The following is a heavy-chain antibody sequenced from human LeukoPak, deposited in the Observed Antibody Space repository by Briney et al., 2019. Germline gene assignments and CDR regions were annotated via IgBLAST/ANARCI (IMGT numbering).Heavy chain of an antibody. CDR1: GLTFSSYA. CDR2: IWYDGSNK. D-gene: IGHD3-3*01. J-gene: IGHJ5*02. CDR3: AKAHYDFWSGYYNHWFDP. V-gene: IGHV3-33*06. Sequence: GGSLRLSCAASGLTFSSYAMHWVRQAPGKGLEWVAVIWYDGSNKYYADSVKGRFTISRDNSKNTLYLQMNSLRAEDTAVYYCAKAHYDFWSGYYNHWFDPWGQGTLVTVSS.